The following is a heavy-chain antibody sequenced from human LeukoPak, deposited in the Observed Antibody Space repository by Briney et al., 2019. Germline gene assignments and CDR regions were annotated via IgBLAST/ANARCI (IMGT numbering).Heavy chain of an antibody. D-gene: IGHD3-10*01. Sequence: ASVKVSCKASGYTFTSYGISWVRQAPGQGLEWMGWISAYNGNTNYAQKLQGRVTMTTDTSTSTAYMELRSLRSDDTAVYYCASGSLLWFGELGNDASDIWGQGTMVTVSS. CDR2: ISAYNGNT. CDR1: GYTFTSYG. CDR3: ASGSLLWFGELGNDASDI. J-gene: IGHJ3*02. V-gene: IGHV1-18*01.